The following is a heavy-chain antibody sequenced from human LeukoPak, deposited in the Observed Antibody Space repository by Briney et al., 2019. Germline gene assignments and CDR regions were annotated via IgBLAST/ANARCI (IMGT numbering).Heavy chain of an antibody. V-gene: IGHV4-59*01. J-gene: IGHJ6*03. Sequence: SETLSLTCTVSGGSISSYYWSGIRQPPGKGLEWIGYIYYSGSTNYNPSLKSRVTISVDTSKNQSSLKLSSVTAADTAVYYCASSSITMVRGVSRTPYYYYYMDVWGQGTMVTVSS. D-gene: IGHD3-10*01. CDR2: IYYSGST. CDR3: ASSSITMVRGVSRTPYYYYYMDV. CDR1: GGSISSYY.